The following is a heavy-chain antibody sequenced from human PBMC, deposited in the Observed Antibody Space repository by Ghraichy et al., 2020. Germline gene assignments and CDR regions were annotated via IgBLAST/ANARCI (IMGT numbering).Heavy chain of an antibody. J-gene: IGHJ6*02. D-gene: IGHD5-18*01. Sequence: SETLSLTCTVSGGSISSGDYYWSWIRQPPGKGLEWIGYIYYSGSTYYNPSLKSRVTISVDTSKNQFSLKLSSVTAADTAVYYCARDQWRERQLWSDYYYGMDVWGQGTTVTVSS. CDR1: GGSISSGDYY. CDR3: ARDQWRERQLWSDYYYGMDV. CDR2: IYYSGST. V-gene: IGHV4-30-4*01.